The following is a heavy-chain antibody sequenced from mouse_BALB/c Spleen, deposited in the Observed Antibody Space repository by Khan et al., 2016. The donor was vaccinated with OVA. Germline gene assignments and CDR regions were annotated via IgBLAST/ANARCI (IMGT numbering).Heavy chain of an antibody. J-gene: IGHJ2*01. CDR2: ISYSGTT. CDR3: TRICDDYYYFDD. Sequence: VQLKESGPGLVKPSQSLSLTCTVTGYSITSDYAWNWIRQFPGNRLEWMGFISYSGTTYYNPSLKSRISITRDTSKNQFFLQLSSVTTEDTATYYCTRICDDYYYFDDWGQGTTLTVSS. CDR1: GYSITSDYA. D-gene: IGHD2-3*01. V-gene: IGHV3-2*02.